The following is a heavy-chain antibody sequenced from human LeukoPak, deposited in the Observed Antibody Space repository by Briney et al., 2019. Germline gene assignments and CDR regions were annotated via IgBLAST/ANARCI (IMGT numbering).Heavy chain of an antibody. V-gene: IGHV4-39*01. CDR3: ARVGVFGVVSDS. Sequence: SETLSLTCTVSGDSINSGSYYWVWIRQPPGRGLEWIGSIYYSGSTYYSPSLKSRVTISVDTSKIQFSLRLSSVTAADTAVYYCARVGVFGVVSDSWGQGILVTVSS. CDR2: IYYSGST. CDR1: GDSINSGSYY. D-gene: IGHD3-3*01. J-gene: IGHJ4*02.